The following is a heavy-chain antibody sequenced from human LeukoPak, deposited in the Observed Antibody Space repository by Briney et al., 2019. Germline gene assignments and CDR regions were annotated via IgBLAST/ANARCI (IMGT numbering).Heavy chain of an antibody. D-gene: IGHD6-6*01. CDR2: ISWDGYTT. J-gene: IGHJ4*02. Sequence: GGSLRLSCAASGFIFNDYNMHWVRQAPGKGLEWVSLISWDGYTTYYADSVKGRFTISRDNSKNSLYLRMNRLRTEDTALYYCAKVNRAYSSSSSLNFDSWGQGTLVTVSS. CDR1: GFIFNDYN. CDR3: AKVNRAYSSSSSLNFDS. V-gene: IGHV3-43*01.